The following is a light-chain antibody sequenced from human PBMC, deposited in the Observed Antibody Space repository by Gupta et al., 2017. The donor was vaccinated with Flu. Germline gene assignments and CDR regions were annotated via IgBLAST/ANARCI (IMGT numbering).Light chain of an antibody. Sequence: DIQMTQSPSSLSASVGDRVTITCRASQRVSKFLNWYQQKPRNAPKLLVSPASSLQSGVPSRFSGSGYGTDFTLTISSLQPDDFATYYCQQTYSAPYTFGQGTTLEIK. CDR2: PAS. CDR1: QRVSKF. V-gene: IGKV1-39*01. J-gene: IGKJ2*01. CDR3: QQTYSAPYT.